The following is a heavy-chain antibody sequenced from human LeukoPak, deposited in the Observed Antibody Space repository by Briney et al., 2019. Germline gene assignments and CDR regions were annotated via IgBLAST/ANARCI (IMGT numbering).Heavy chain of an antibody. D-gene: IGHD6-19*01. J-gene: IGHJ4*02. CDR2: INAGNGNT. V-gene: IGHV1-3*03. Sequence: ASVKVSCKASGYTFTSYAMHWVRQAPGQRLEWMGWINAGNGNTKYSQEFQGRVTITRDTSASTAYMELSSLRSEDMAVYYCARDRSGGWYEIDYWGQGTLVTVSS. CDR3: ARDRSGGWYEIDY. CDR1: GYTFTSYA.